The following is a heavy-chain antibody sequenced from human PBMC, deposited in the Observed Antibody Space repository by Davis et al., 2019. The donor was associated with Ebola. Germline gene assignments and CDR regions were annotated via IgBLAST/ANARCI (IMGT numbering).Heavy chain of an antibody. V-gene: IGHV1-69*13. CDR3: ARAPDYYDSSGYRRYYYYGMDV. CDR1: GGTFSSYA. CDR2: IIPIFGTA. Sequence: SVKVSCKASGGTFSSYAISWVRQAPGQGLEWMGGIIPIFGTANYAQKFQGRVTITADESTSTAYMERSSLRSEDTAVYYCARAPDYYDSSGYRRYYYYGMDVWGQGTTVTVSS. J-gene: IGHJ6*02. D-gene: IGHD3-22*01.